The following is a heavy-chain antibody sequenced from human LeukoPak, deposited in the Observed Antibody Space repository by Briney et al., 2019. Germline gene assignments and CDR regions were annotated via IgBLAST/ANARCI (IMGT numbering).Heavy chain of an antibody. V-gene: IGHV3-21*01. CDR2: ISSSSSYI. CDR3: ARDDSSGYYYVFDY. D-gene: IGHD3-22*01. CDR1: GFTFSSYW. Sequence: GGSLRLSCGASGFTFSSYWMSWVRQAPGKGLEWVSSISSSSSYIYYADSVKGRFTISRDNAKNSLYLQMNSLRAEDTAVYYCARDDSSGYYYVFDYWGQGTLVTVSS. J-gene: IGHJ4*02.